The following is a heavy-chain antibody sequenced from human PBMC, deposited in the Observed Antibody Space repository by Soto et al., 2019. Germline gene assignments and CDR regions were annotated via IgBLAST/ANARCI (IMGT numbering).Heavy chain of an antibody. CDR1: GFTFSTDS. CDR2: ISTSGATR. Sequence: EVQLVESGGGLVQPGGSLRLSCVASGFTFSTDSMNWVRQAPGKGLEWVAHISTSGATRYYADSVKGRFTISRDNAKTSLYLQMDSLINEDTAVYYCARFFGSGFDYWGQGTLVTVSS. CDR3: ARFFGSGFDY. D-gene: IGHD6-19*01. J-gene: IGHJ4*02. V-gene: IGHV3-48*02.